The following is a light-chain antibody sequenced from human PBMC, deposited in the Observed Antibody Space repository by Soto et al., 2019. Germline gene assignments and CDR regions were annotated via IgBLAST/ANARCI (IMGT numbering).Light chain of an antibody. CDR2: AAS. CDR3: QQFNSYPRT. J-gene: IGKJ3*01. Sequence: DIQLTQSPSSLPASVGDRGTITCRASESISRYLNWYQQRPGKAPKFLIYAASNLQIGVPSRFSGSGSGTDFTLTISSLQPEDFATYYCQQFNSYPRTFGPGTKVDI. CDR1: ESISRY. V-gene: IGKV1-39*01.